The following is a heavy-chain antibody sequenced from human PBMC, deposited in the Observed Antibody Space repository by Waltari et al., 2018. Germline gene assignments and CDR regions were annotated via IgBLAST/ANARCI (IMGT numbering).Heavy chain of an antibody. CDR3: ARGGDCGGDCVLGY. D-gene: IGHD2-21*02. J-gene: IGHJ4*02. Sequence: QAQLLPCRAGLCKPSEPLSRTLVSRIGHFRGFPWGWLSQPPGQGLEWIGEILPSGGTNYNPSLKSRVTMSVDTFKNQFSLKVVSVDAADTAVYYCARGGDCGGDCVLGYWGQGTLVTVSS. CDR2: ILPSGGT. V-gene: IGHV4-34*01. CDR1: IGHFRGFP.